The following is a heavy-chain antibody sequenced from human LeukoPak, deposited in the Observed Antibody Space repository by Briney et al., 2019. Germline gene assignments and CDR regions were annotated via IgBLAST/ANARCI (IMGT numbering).Heavy chain of an antibody. J-gene: IGHJ4*02. D-gene: IGHD3-22*01. CDR2: IYWNDDK. CDR1: GFSLSTSGVG. CDR3: ANAFYDRNGYYTFDY. V-gene: IGHV2-5*01. Sequence: SDPTLVKPTQTLTLTCTFSGFSLSTSGVGVGWIRQPPGKALEWLALIYWNDDKRYSPSLKSRLTITKDTSKNQVVLTMTNMDPVDTATYYCANAFYDRNGYYTFDYWGQGTLVTVSS.